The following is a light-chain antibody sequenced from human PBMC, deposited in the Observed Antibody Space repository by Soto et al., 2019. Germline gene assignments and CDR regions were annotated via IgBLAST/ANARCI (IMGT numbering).Light chain of an antibody. V-gene: IGLV4-60*02. CDR1: SGHSTYI. J-gene: IGLJ3*02. CDR2: LDRSGSY. CDR3: ETWYSNTHKV. Sequence: SVLTQSSSASASLGSSVKLTCILSSGHSTYIIAWHQQQPGKAPRFLMTLDRSGSYNRGSGVPDRFSGSSSGADRYLTIYNREFEDEGDYYCETWYSNTHKVFGGGTKLTVL.